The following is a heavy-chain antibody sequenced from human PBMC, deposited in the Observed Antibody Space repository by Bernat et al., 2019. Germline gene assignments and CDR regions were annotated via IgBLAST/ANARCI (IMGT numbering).Heavy chain of an antibody. J-gene: IGHJ5*02. V-gene: IGHV4-38-2*01. CDR1: GYSISSGYY. D-gene: IGHD1-26*01. Sequence: QVQLQESGPGLVKPSETLSLTCAVSGYSISSGYYWGWIRQPPGKGLEWIGSIYHSGSTYYNPSLKSRVTISVYTSKNQFSLKLSSVTAADAAVYYCAGAPAQRGELRGLNWFDPWGQGTLVTVSS. CDR2: IYHSGST. CDR3: AGAPAQRGELRGLNWFDP.